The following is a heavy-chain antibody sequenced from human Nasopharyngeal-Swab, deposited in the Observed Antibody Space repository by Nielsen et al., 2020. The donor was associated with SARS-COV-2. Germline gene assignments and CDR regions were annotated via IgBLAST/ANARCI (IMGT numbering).Heavy chain of an antibody. J-gene: IGHJ3*02. CDR2: IKSKTDGGTT. Sequence: VRQAPGKGLEWVGRIKSKTDGGTTDYAAPVKGRFTISRDDSKNTLYLQMNSLRAEDTAVYYCARPSTDFWSGNGAFDIWGQGTMVTVSS. D-gene: IGHD3-3*01. CDR3: ARPSTDFWSGNGAFDI. V-gene: IGHV3-15*01.